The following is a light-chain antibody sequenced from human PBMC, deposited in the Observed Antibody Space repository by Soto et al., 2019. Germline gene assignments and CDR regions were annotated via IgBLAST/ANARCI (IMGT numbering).Light chain of an antibody. CDR3: QEYIQWPPGM. J-gene: IGKJ1*01. CDR2: DTS. V-gene: IGKV3-15*01. Sequence: DIVVTQSPATLSASPGERVTLSCRASQFVSSRLAWYQQRPGQVPRLLIYDTSTRAPGISARFSGSGSGTEFTLTIISLLAEDFAVYYCQEYIQWPPGMFGPGTTVDIK. CDR1: QFVSSR.